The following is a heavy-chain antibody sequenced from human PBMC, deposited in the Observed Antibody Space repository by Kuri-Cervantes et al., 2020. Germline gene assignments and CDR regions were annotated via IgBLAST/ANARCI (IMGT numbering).Heavy chain of an antibody. Sequence: GGSLRLSCAASGFTFSNYAMSWVRQAPGKGLEWVSAISGSGGTTYYADSVKGRFTISRDNSKNTLYLQMNSLRAEDTAVYYCASAYGSGSYTFDYWGQGTLVTVSS. CDR1: GFTFSNYA. CDR3: ASAYGSGSYTFDY. V-gene: IGHV3-23*01. D-gene: IGHD3-10*01. J-gene: IGHJ4*02. CDR2: ISGSGGTT.